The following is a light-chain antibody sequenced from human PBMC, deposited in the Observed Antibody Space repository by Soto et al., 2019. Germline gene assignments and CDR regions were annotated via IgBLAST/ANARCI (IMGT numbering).Light chain of an antibody. Sequence: QSVLTQSPSASASLGASVKLTCTLSSGHSNYAIAWHQQQPETGPRYLMKVNSDGSHRKGDGIPDRFSGSSSGAQRYLTISSLQSEDEADYYCQTWGTGIRVFGTGTKVTVL. J-gene: IGLJ1*01. CDR3: QTWGTGIRV. V-gene: IGLV4-69*01. CDR1: SGHSNYA. CDR2: VNSDGSH.